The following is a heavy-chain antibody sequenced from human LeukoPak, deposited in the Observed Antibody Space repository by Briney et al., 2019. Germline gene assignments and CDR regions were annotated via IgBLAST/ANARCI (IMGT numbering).Heavy chain of an antibody. J-gene: IGHJ6*02. CDR3: ARDPGPVDPMVRGVFSYYYYGMDV. D-gene: IGHD3-10*01. CDR1: GGSISSYY. CDR2: IYYSGST. Sequence: SETLSLTCTVSGGSISSYYWSWIRQPPGKGLEWIGYIYYSGSTNYNPSLKSRVTISVDTSKNQFSLKLSSVTAADTAVYYCARDPGPVDPMVRGVFSYYYYGMDVWGQGTTVTVSS. V-gene: IGHV4-59*01.